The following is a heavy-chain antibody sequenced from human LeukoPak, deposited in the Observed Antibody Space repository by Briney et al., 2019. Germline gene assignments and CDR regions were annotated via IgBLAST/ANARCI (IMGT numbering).Heavy chain of an antibody. Sequence: PSETLSLTCTVSGGSISSYYWSWIRQPPGKGLEWIGYIYYSGSTNYNPSLKSRVTISVDTSKNQFSLKLSSVTAADTAVYYCARATSNGWLSPNFDYWGQGTLVTVSS. J-gene: IGHJ4*02. CDR2: IYYSGST. CDR3: ARATSNGWLSPNFDY. CDR1: GGSISSYY. V-gene: IGHV4-59*01. D-gene: IGHD6-19*01.